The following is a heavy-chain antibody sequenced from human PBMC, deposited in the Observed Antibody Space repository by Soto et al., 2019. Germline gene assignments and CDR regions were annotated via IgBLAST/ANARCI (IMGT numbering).Heavy chain of an antibody. D-gene: IGHD1-26*01. V-gene: IGHV3-23*01. CDR2: IGASGGST. Sequence: VGSLRLSCAASGFTFTSYAMSWVRQAPGKGLEWVSSIGASGGSTDYADSVKGRFTISRDNSKNTLYLQMNSLRVDDTAVYYCAQSRWELLAWGQGTLVTVSS. CDR3: AQSRWELLA. J-gene: IGHJ5*02. CDR1: GFTFTSYA.